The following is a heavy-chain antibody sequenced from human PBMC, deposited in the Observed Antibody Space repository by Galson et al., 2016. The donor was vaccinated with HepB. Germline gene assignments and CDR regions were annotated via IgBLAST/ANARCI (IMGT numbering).Heavy chain of an antibody. D-gene: IGHD1-1*01. J-gene: IGHJ4*01. Sequence: SVKVSCKASGYDFNSFGISWVRQAPGQGLEWVGWITSYNGNTKYGPKLQDRVSLTTDRSTTTAYMELRDLTSDDTAVYYCARSTCGAGTCSSRGWVDYWGQGTLVAVSS. CDR3: ARSTCGAGTCSSRGWVDY. CDR1: GYDFNSFG. V-gene: IGHV1-18*01. CDR2: ITSYNGNT.